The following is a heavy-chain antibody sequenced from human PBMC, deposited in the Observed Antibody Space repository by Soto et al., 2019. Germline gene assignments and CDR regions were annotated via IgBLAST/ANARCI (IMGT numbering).Heavy chain of an antibody. CDR2: ISGYNGNT. V-gene: IGHV1-18*01. Sequence: QVQLVQSGAEVKKPGASVTVSCKTSGYTFSNYGINWVRQAPGQGLEWMGWISGYNGNTNYAQTVQGRVTMTTDTSTGTVHMELRSLKSADTTIYYCSRFIMVGGWFNPNYYHGMDVWGQGTTVTVSS. CDR3: SRFIMVGGWFNPNYYHGMDV. J-gene: IGHJ6*02. D-gene: IGHD6-19*01. CDR1: GYTFSNYG.